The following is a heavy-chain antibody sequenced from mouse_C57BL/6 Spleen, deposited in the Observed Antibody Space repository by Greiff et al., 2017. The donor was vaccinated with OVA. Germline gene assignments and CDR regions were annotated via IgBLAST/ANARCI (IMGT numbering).Heavy chain of an antibody. CDR3: AREDGSSYSFAY. Sequence: VQLQQSGAELVKPGASVKLSCTASGFNIKDYYMHWVKQRTEQGLEWIGRIDPEDGETKHAPKFQGKATITADTSSNTAYLQLSSLTSEDTAVCYCAREDGSSYSFAYWGQGTLVTVSA. J-gene: IGHJ3*01. V-gene: IGHV14-2*01. CDR2: IDPEDGET. CDR1: GFNIKDYY. D-gene: IGHD1-1*01.